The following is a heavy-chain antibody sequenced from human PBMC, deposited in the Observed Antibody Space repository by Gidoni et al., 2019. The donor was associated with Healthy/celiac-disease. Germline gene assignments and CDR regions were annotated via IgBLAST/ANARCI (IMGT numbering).Heavy chain of an antibody. J-gene: IGHJ5*02. Sequence: EVQLVESGGGLVQPGGSLRLSCAASGFTFSSFWMSSVRQAPGKGREWVANRKKVGSEKYYVDSVKGRFTISRDNAKNSLYLQMNSLRAEDTAVYYCARAQYSSSSDWFDPWGQGTLVTVSS. V-gene: IGHV3-7*04. D-gene: IGHD6-6*01. CDR3: ARAQYSSSSDWFDP. CDR2: RKKVGSEK. CDR1: GFTFSSFW.